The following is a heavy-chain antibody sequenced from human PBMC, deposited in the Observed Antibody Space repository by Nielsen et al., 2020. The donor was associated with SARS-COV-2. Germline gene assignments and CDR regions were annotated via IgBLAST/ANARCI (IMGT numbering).Heavy chain of an antibody. CDR1: GYTFISYA. V-gene: IGHV1-3*01. Sequence: ASVKVSCKASGYTFISYAMHWVRQAPGQRLEWMGWINAGNGDTEYSQKFQGRVTITRDTSASTAYMELSSLRSEDTAVYYCARGGRVLRFLEWLPRDFDYWGQGTLVTVSS. CDR3: ARGGRVLRFLEWLPRDFDY. D-gene: IGHD3-3*01. CDR2: INAGNGDT. J-gene: IGHJ4*02.